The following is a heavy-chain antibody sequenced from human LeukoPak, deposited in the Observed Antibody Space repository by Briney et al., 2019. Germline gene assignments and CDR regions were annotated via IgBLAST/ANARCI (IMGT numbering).Heavy chain of an antibody. J-gene: IGHJ4*02. CDR1: GFTFRSSY. V-gene: IGHV3-48*03. D-gene: IGHD1-26*01. CDR3: ARDSIVSGEFDY. CDR2: ISSSGSTI. Sequence: GGSLRLSCAVSGFTFRSSYMHWVRQAPGKGLEWVSYISSSGSTIYYADSVKGRFTISRDNAKNSLYLQMNSLRAEDTAVYYCARDSIVSGEFDYWGQGTLVTVSS.